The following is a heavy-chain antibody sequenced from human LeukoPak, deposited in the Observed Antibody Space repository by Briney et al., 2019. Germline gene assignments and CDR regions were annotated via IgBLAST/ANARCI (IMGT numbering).Heavy chain of an antibody. CDR2: VFYTGKT. CDR1: RGSVSTSDYY. CDR3: ARVFDS. J-gene: IGHJ4*02. Sequence: SETLSLTCTVSRGSVSTSDYYWGRIRQSPVKGLEWIGDVFYTGKTNYNPSLRGRATISIDTSKNQFSLKLTYVTAAGSAVYYCARVFDSWGQGTLVTVSS. V-gene: IGHV4-39*07.